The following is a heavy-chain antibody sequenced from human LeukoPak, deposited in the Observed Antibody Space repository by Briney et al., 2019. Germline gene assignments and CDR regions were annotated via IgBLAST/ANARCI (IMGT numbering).Heavy chain of an antibody. CDR3: AKRVVVGATSPYSDFQH. J-gene: IGHJ1*01. V-gene: IGHV3-23*01. D-gene: IGHD1-26*01. CDR2: ISGIGDTT. Sequence: GGSLRLSCAASGFIFSSYAMGWVRQAPGKGLEWVSAISGIGDTTHYADSVKGRFTISRDNSKDTLFLQMDSLRGEDTAVYYCAKRVVVGATSPYSDFQHWGQGTLVTVSS. CDR1: GFIFSSYA.